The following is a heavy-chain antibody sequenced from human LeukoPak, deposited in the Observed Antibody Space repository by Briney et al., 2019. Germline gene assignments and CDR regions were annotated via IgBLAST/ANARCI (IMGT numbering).Heavy chain of an antibody. CDR3: ARWDRTASYYFDY. CDR2: ISAYNGNT. Sequence: ASVKVSCKASGYTFANYGVNWVRQAPGQGLEWMGWISAYNGNTSYARKLQGRVTMTTDTSTSTAYMELRSLTSDDAAVYYCARWDRTASYYFDYWGQGTLLTVSS. CDR1: GYTFANYG. V-gene: IGHV1-18*01. D-gene: IGHD1-14*01. J-gene: IGHJ4*02.